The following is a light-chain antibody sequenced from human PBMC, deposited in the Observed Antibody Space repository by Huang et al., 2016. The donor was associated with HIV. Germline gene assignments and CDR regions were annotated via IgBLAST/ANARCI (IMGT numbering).Light chain of an antibody. Sequence: EVVMTQSPATLSVSPGERASLSCRASQNIINGLAWYQQRPGQAPRLLIYDASTRATGIPVRFSGSGSGTDFTLTISSLQSEDFAVYYCQQYNHWPPTTFGQGTTVDIK. CDR1: QNIING. CDR3: QQYNHWPPTT. CDR2: DAS. J-gene: IGKJ1*01. V-gene: IGKV3-15*01.